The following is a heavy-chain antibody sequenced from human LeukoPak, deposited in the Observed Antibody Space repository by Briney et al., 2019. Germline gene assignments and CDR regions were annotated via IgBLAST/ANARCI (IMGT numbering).Heavy chain of an antibody. CDR3: ARDPYYYDSSGYSHFDY. D-gene: IGHD3-22*01. J-gene: IGHJ4*02. V-gene: IGHV3-23*01. CDR2: ISGSGGST. CDR1: GFTFSSYG. Sequence: PGGSLRLSCAASGFTFSSYGMSWVRQAPGKGLEWVSAISGSGGSTYYADSVKGRFTISRDNAKNSLYLQMNSLRAEDTAVYYCARDPYYYDSSGYSHFDYWGQGTLVTVPS.